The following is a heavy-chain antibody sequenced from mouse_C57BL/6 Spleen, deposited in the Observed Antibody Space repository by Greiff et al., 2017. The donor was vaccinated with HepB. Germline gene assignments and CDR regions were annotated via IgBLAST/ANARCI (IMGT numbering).Heavy chain of an antibody. D-gene: IGHD1-1*01. CDR1: GFSLTSYA. Sequence: VKLVESGPGLVAPSQSLSITCTVSGFSLTSYAISWVRQPPGKGLEWLGVIWTGGGTNYNSALKSRLSISKDNSKSQVFLKMNSLQTDDTARYYCARRLNSPITTVVADYYAMDYWGQGTSVTVSS. J-gene: IGHJ4*01. CDR2: IWTGGGT. V-gene: IGHV2-9-1*01. CDR3: ARRLNSPITTVVADYYAMDY.